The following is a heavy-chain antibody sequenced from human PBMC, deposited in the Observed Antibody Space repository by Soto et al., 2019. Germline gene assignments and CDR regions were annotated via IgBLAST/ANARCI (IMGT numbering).Heavy chain of an antibody. CDR3: AKTPKAWWLVPSVVHSEYFQH. V-gene: IGHV4-39*01. Sequence: PSETLSLTCTVSGGSIASSSYYWGWIRQPPGKGLEWIGSIYYSGTTYYNPSLKSRVTISVDRSKNQFSLKLSSVTAADTAVYYCAKTPKAWWLVPSVVHSEYFQHWGQGTLVTVSS. D-gene: IGHD6-19*01. CDR1: GGSIASSSYY. J-gene: IGHJ1*01. CDR2: IYYSGTT.